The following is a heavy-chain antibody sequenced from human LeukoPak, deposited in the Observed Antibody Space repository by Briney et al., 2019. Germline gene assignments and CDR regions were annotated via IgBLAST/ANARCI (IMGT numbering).Heavy chain of an antibody. CDR2: INHSGST. J-gene: IGHJ6*03. CDR3: ARGLPYGSGSYFAPYYMDV. Sequence: SETLSLTCAVYGGSFSGYYWSWIRQPPGKGLEWTGEINHSGSTNYNPSLKSRVTISVDTSKNQFSLKLSSVTAADTAVYYCARGLPYGSGSYFAPYYMDVWGKGTTVTVSS. CDR1: GGSFSGYY. V-gene: IGHV4-34*01. D-gene: IGHD3-10*01.